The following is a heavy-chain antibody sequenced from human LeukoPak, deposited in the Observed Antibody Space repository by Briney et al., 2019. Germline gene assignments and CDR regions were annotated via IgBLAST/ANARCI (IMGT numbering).Heavy chain of an antibody. CDR2: ISGSGGST. V-gene: IGHV3-23*01. D-gene: IGHD3-10*01. Sequence: PGGSLRLSCAASGFTFSSYAVSWVRQTPGKGLEWVSAISGSGGSTYYADSVKGRFTISRDNSKNTLYLQMNSLRAEDTAVYYCATMVRGVHFDYWGQGTLVTVSS. CDR1: GFTFSSYA. J-gene: IGHJ4*02. CDR3: ATMVRGVHFDY.